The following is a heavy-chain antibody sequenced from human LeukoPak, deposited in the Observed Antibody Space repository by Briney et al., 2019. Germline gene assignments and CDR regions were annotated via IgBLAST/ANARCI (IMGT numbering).Heavy chain of an antibody. V-gene: IGHV3-15*01. D-gene: IGHD6-25*01. J-gene: IGHJ4*02. CDR3: TSSKCMAAKQWSYFDF. CDR2: IKSKTDGGTT. CDR1: GFIFSNAW. Sequence: GGSLRLSCAASGFIFSNAWMSWVRQAPGKGLEWVGRIKSKTDGGTTDYAAPVKGGFTISRDDSKNTLYLQMNSLKTEDTAVYYCTSSKCMAAKQWSYFDFWGQGTLVTVSS.